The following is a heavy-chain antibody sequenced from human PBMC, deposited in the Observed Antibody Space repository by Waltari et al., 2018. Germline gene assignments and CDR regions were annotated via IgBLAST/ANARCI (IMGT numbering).Heavy chain of an antibody. CDR3: ASTKRYYYDSSGYSVFDY. V-gene: IGHV4-39*01. CDR1: GGSISSSSYY. Sequence: QLQLQESGPGLVKPSETLSLTCTVSGGSISSSSYYWGWIRQPPGKGLEWIGSIYYRGSTYSNPSLKSRVTISVDTSKNQFSLKLSSVTAADTAVYYCASTKRYYYDSSGYSVFDYWGQGTLVTVSS. J-gene: IGHJ4*02. CDR2: IYYRGST. D-gene: IGHD3-22*01.